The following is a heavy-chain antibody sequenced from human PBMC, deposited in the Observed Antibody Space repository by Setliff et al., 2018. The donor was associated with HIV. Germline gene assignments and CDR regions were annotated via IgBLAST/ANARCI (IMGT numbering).Heavy chain of an antibody. CDR1: GFTFSNFG. CDR2: ISGSGGNT. V-gene: IGHV3-23*01. CDR3: AKEVLEIAVAAS. Sequence: PGGSLRLSCAASGFTFSNFGMHWVRQAPERGLEWVSVISGSGGNTYYADSVKGRFTISRDNSKNTLYLQMNSLRAEDTAVYYCAKEVLEIAVAASWGQGTLVTVSS. J-gene: IGHJ4*02. D-gene: IGHD6-19*01.